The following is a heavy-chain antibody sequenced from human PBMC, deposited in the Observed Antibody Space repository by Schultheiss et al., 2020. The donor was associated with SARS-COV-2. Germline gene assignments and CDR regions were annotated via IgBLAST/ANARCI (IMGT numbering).Heavy chain of an antibody. Sequence: GGSLRLSCAASGLTFSSHGMHWVRQAPGKGLEWVAVISYDENNKYYADSVKGRFTISRDNSKKTLHLQMNSLRAEDTAVYYCASEAGDFWSGYNYCFDYWGLGTLVTGSS. V-gene: IGHV3-33*01. J-gene: IGHJ4*02. CDR2: ISYDENNK. CDR3: ASEAGDFWSGYNYCFDY. CDR1: GLTFSSHG. D-gene: IGHD3-3*01.